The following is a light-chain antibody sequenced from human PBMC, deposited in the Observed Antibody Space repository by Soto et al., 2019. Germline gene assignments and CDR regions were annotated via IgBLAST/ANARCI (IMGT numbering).Light chain of an antibody. CDR1: QSVSSH. J-gene: IGKJ4*01. V-gene: IGKV3-11*01. CDR3: QQRSNWPELT. Sequence: EIVLTQSPATLSLSPGERATLSCRASQSVSSHLAWYQQKPGQAPRLLIYDASSRVTGIPARFSGSGSGTDFTLTISSLGPEDFAVYYCQQRSNWPELTFGGGTKVEIK. CDR2: DAS.